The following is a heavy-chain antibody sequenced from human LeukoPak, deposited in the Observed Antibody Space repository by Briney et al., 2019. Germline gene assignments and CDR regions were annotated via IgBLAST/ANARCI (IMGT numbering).Heavy chain of an antibody. CDR3: AREKRDCGGDCLDY. V-gene: IGHV3-48*03. CDR2: ISTSGSSI. J-gene: IGHJ4*02. CDR1: GFPFSTYE. D-gene: IGHD2-21*02. Sequence: GGSLRLSCEASGFPFSTYEFNWVRQGPGKGLEWVSYISTSGSSIYYADSLKGRFTVSRDNAKNSLHLQINSLRADDTAVYYCAREKRDCGGDCLDYWGQGTLVTVSS.